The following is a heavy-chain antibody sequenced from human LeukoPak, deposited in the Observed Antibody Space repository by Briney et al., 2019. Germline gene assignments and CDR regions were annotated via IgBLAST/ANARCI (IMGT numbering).Heavy chain of an antibody. V-gene: IGHV3-49*03. CDR2: IRSKAYGGTT. CDR1: GFTLGDYA. CDR3: TRDPRGIAAPPFYFDS. J-gene: IGHJ4*02. Sequence: GGSLRLSCRASGFTLGDYAMSWFREAPGKGLEGVGFIRSKAYGGTTEYAASVKGRFTISRDDYKSIAYLQMNSLKTEDTAPYYCTRDPRGIAAPPFYFDSWGQGTLVTVSS. D-gene: IGHD6-6*01.